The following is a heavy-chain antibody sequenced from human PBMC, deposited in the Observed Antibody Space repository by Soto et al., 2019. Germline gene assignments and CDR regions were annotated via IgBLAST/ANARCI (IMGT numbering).Heavy chain of an antibody. V-gene: IGHV3-66*01. CDR2: IYSGGST. Sequence: GGSLRLSCAASGFTVSSNYMSWVRQAPGKGLEWVSVIYSGGSTYYADSVKGRFTISRDNSKNTLYLQMNSLRAEDTAVYYCAREGEYSSGWFRGVYFDYWGQGTLVTVSS. CDR3: AREGEYSSGWFRGVYFDY. D-gene: IGHD6-19*01. J-gene: IGHJ4*02. CDR1: GFTVSSNY.